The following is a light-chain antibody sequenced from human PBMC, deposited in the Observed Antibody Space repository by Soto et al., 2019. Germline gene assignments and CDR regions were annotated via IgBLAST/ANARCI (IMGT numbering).Light chain of an antibody. CDR2: DAS. V-gene: IGKV1-33*01. CDR3: QQYDNLPFSLT. J-gene: IGKJ4*01. CDR1: QDISNY. Sequence: DIQMTQSPSSLSASVGDRVTITCQASQDISNYLNWYQQKPGKAPKLLIYDASNLETGVPSRFSGSGSETDFTFTISSLQPEDIATYYCQQYDNLPFSLTFGGGTKVEIK.